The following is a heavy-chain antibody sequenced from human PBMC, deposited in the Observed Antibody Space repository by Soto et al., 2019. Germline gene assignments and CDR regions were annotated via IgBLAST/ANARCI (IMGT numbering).Heavy chain of an antibody. CDR1: GFTFSSYA. V-gene: IGHV3-30-3*01. D-gene: IGHD4-4*01. J-gene: IGHJ4*02. CDR3: ARMSFARTVTTDY. Sequence: PGGSLRLSCAASGFTFSSYAMHWVRQAPGKGLEWVAVISYDGSNKYYADSVKGRFTISRDNSKNTLYLQMNSLRAEDTAVYYCARMSFARTVTTDYWGQGTLVTVSS. CDR2: ISYDGSNK.